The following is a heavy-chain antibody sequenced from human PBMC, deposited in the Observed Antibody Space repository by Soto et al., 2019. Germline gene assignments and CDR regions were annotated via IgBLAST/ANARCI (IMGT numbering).Heavy chain of an antibody. CDR1: GYTFTSYA. D-gene: IGHD3-10*01. V-gene: IGHV1-3*01. CDR2: INAGNGNT. Sequence: ASVKVSCKAPGYTFTSYAMHWVRQAPGQRLEWMGWINAGNGNTKYSQKFQGRVTITRDTSASTAYMELSSLRSEDTAVYYCASRSGDYYYYGMDVWGQGTTVTVSS. J-gene: IGHJ6*02. CDR3: ASRSGDYYYYGMDV.